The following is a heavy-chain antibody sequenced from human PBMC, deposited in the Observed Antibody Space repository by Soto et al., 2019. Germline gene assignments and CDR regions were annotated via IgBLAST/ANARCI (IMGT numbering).Heavy chain of an antibody. CDR3: VGGSASGVDH. Sequence: ASVKVSCKSSTYTYNTHYIHWVRQAPGQGLEWVGVISPSVGSTNYAQKFPGRVTMTRDTSTTTFYMEVTSLTSEDTAVYYCVGGSASGVDHWGQGTLVTVSS. CDR2: ISPSVGST. CDR1: TYTYNTHY. D-gene: IGHD6-6*01. V-gene: IGHV1-46*02. J-gene: IGHJ4*02.